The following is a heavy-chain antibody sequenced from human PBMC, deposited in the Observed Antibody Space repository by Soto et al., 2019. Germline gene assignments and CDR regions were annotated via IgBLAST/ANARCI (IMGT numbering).Heavy chain of an antibody. D-gene: IGHD3-3*01. Sequence: PGGSLRLSCAASGFTFSSYAMSWVRQAPGKGLEWVSAISGSGGSTYYADSVKGRFTISRDNSKNTLYLQMNSLRAEDTAVYYCAKDRTYYDFWSGYYANYYYYGMDVWGQGTTVTVSS. CDR2: ISGSGGST. CDR1: GFTFSSYA. J-gene: IGHJ6*02. V-gene: IGHV3-23*01. CDR3: AKDRTYYDFWSGYYANYYYYGMDV.